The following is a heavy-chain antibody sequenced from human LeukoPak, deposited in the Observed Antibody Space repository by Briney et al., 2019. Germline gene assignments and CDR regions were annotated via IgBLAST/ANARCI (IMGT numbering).Heavy chain of an antibody. CDR1: GFTFSSYA. V-gene: IGHV3-23*01. D-gene: IGHD5-12*01. CDR2: ISGSGGST. CDR3: AKDRGYPWYFDY. J-gene: IGHJ4*02. Sequence: SGGSLRLSCAASGFTFSSYAMSWVRQAPGKGLEWVSAISGSGGSTYYADSVKGRFTISRDNSKNTLYLQMNSLRAEDTAVYYCAKDRGYPWYFDYWGQGTLVTVSS.